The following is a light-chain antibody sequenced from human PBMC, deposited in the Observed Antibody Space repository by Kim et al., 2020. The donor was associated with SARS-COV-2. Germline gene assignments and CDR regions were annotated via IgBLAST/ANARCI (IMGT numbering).Light chain of an antibody. Sequence: AGERATISRRARQRVSSYVALYQQKPGQAPRLLNYDASNRATGIPTRVRGSGSGTDFTLTISSLEPEDFAVDYCQQRSNWPRTFGKGTKLEI. CDR2: DAS. V-gene: IGKV3-11*01. CDR1: QRVSSY. J-gene: IGKJ2*01. CDR3: QQRSNWPRT.